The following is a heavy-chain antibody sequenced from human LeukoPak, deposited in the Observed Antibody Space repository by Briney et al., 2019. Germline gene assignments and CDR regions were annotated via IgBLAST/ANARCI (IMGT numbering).Heavy chain of an antibody. J-gene: IGHJ4*02. Sequence: GGSLRLSCAASGFTFSSYEMNWVRQAPGKGLEWVSHISASGGTTYYADSVKGRFTISRVNSKNTLYLQMNSLRPEDTAVYFCAKDGKKYGSTWDFDYWGQGILVTVSS. V-gene: IGHV3-23*01. D-gene: IGHD6-13*01. CDR3: AKDGKKYGSTWDFDY. CDR2: ISASGGTT. CDR1: GFTFSSYE.